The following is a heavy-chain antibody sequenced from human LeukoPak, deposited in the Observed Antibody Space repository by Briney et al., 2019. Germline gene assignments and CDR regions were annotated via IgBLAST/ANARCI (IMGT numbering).Heavy chain of an antibody. CDR3: ARCGDSVYYYMDV. D-gene: IGHD4-17*01. CDR2: IYYTGST. CDR1: GDSISSYY. J-gene: IGHJ6*03. Sequence: SETLSLTCTVSGDSISSYYWSWIRQPPGKGLEWIGYIYYTGSTNFNPSLKGRVTMSVDASKNQFSLKLSSVTAADTAVYYCARCGDSVYYYMDVWGKGTTVTVSS. V-gene: IGHV4-59*08.